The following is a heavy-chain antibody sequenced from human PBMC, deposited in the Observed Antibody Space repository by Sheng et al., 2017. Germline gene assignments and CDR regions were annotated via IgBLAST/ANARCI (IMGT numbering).Heavy chain of an antibody. CDR2: ISSSGSTI. J-gene: IGHJ4*02. V-gene: IGHV3-48*03. CDR3: ARANSNYVDTAMVMND. D-gene: IGHD5-18*01. CDR1: GFTFSSYE. Sequence: PGGSLRLSCAASGFTFSSYEMNWVRQAPGKGLEWVSYISSSGSTIYYADSVKGRFTISRDNAKNSLYLQMNSLRAEDTAVYYCARANSNYVDTAMVMNDWGQGTLVTVSS.